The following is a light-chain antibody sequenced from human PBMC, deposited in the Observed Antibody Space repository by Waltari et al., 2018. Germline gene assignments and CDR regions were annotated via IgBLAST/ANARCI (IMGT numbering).Light chain of an antibody. CDR1: QSLSSY. V-gene: IGKV1-39*01. J-gene: IGKJ1*01. CDR2: AAS. CDR3: QQSYSTLWT. Sequence: DIQMTQSPSSLSASVGDRVTITCRASQSLSSYLNWYQQKPGKAPKLLIYAASSLQSWVPSRFSGSVSGTDFTLTISSLQPEDFATYYFQQSYSTLWTFGQGTNVEIK.